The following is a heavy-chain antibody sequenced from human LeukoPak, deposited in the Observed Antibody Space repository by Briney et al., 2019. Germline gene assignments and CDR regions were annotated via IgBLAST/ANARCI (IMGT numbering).Heavy chain of an antibody. CDR1: GYSVTDYY. CDR2: IKPNSGGT. D-gene: IGHD3-22*01. J-gene: IGHJ3*02. Sequence: ASVKVSCKASGYSVTDYYMHWVRQAPGQGLEWRGWIKPNSGGTNYAQKFQGRVTMTRDTSISTAYMELSRLTSDDTAVFYCARAGLWDHSDSSGYHNAAFDIWGQGTMVTVSS. CDR3: ARAGLWDHSDSSGYHNAAFDI. V-gene: IGHV1-2*02.